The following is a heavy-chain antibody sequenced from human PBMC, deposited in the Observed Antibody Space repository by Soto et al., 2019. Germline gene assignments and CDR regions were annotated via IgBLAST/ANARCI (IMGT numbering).Heavy chain of an antibody. Sequence: ASVKVSCKASGYTFTGYYMHLVRQAPGQGLEWMGWINPNSGGTNYAQKFQGWVTMTRDTSISTAYMELSRLRSDDTAVYYCARVKAVYYDILTGPDYYFEYWGQGSLVTVSS. V-gene: IGHV1-2*04. CDR3: ARVKAVYYDILTGPDYYFEY. J-gene: IGHJ4*02. CDR2: INPNSGGT. CDR1: GYTFTGYY. D-gene: IGHD3-9*01.